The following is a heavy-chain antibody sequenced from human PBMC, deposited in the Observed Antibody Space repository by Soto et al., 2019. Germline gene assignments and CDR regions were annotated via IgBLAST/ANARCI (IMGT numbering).Heavy chain of an antibody. CDR3: AKDSGYNYGYFRWFDP. V-gene: IGHV4-59*01. Sequence: SETLSLTCTVSGGSIINYYWSWIRQPPWRGLEWIGHIFYSGSTNYNPALKSRVTISVDTSKSQFSLKLSSVTAADTAVYYCAKDSGYNYGYFRWFDPWGQGTLVTVSS. J-gene: IGHJ5*02. D-gene: IGHD5-18*01. CDR2: IFYSGST. CDR1: GGSIINYY.